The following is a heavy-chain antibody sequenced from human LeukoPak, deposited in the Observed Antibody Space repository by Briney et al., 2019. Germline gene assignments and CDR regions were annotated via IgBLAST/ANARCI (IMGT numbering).Heavy chain of an antibody. CDR1: GFSLTSYW. Sequence: PGGSLRLSCAPSGFSLTSYWIHWVRHAPGEGLVWVSRINSDVSSTSYAGSVKGRLTISRDNAKNTLYLQMNSLRAEDTAVYYCAREAYFDYWGQGTLVTVSS. J-gene: IGHJ4*02. CDR3: AREAYFDY. CDR2: INSDVSST. V-gene: IGHV3-74*01.